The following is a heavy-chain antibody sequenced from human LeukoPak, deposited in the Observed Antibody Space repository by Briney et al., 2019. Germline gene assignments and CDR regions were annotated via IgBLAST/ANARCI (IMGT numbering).Heavy chain of an antibody. J-gene: IGHJ3*02. CDR1: GFTFSDYY. V-gene: IGHV3-11*01. CDR3: ARAPAAAKTPRYYYDSSGYYDI. CDR2: ISSSGSTI. D-gene: IGHD3-22*01. Sequence: GRSLRLSCAASGFTFSDYYMSWIRQAPGKGLEWVSYISSSGSTIYYADSVKGRFTISRDNAKNSLYLQMNSLRAEDTAVYYCARAPAAAKTPRYYYDSSGYYDIWGQGTMVTVSS.